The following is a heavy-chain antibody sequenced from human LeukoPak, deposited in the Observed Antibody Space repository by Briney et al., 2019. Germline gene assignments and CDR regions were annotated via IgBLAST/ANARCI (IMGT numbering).Heavy chain of an antibody. CDR2: ISSNGGST. Sequence: GGSLRLSCSASGFTFSSYAMHWVRQAPGKGLEYVSAISSNGGSTYYADSVKGRFTISRDNSKNTLYLQMSSLRAEDTAVYYCAREGYDSSGYYYVLDYWGQGTLVTVSS. D-gene: IGHD3-22*01. J-gene: IGHJ4*02. CDR3: AREGYDSSGYYYVLDY. CDR1: GFTFSSYA. V-gene: IGHV3-64D*06.